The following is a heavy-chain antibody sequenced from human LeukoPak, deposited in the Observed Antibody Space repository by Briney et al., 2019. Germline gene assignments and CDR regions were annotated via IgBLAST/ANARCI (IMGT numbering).Heavy chain of an antibody. J-gene: IGHJ4*02. V-gene: IGHV3-15*01. CDR2: IKSKTDGGTT. Sequence: AGGSLRLSCAASGFTFSNALMSWVRQAPGKGLEWVGHIKSKTDGGTTDYAAPVKGRFTISRDDSKNTLYLQMNSLKTEDTAVYFCSRQQLVFDCWGQGTLVTVSS. D-gene: IGHD6-13*01. CDR3: SRQQLVFDC. CDR1: GFTFSNAL.